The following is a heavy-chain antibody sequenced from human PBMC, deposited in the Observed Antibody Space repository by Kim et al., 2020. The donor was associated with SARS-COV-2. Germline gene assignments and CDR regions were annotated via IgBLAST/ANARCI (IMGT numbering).Heavy chain of an antibody. CDR1: GFTFDDYA. CDR3: AKEGQEMRGYYHGMEL. D-gene: IGHD3-10*01. CDR2: ISWNSGSI. Sequence: GGSLRLSCAASGFTFDDYAMHWVRQAPGKGLEWVSGISWNSGSIGYADSVKGRFTISRDNAKNSLYLQMNSLRAEDTALYYCAKEGQEMRGYYHGMELW. V-gene: IGHV3-9*01. J-gene: IGHJ6*01.